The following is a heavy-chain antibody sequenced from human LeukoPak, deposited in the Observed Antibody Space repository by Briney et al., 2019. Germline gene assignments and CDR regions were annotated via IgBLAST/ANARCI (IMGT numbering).Heavy chain of an antibody. J-gene: IGHJ4*02. V-gene: IGHV3-23*01. CDR3: VKVGYYNDSSGYYLDYFDY. CDR2: ISGSGDST. CDR1: GGSITSSNSY. Sequence: ETLSLTCAVSGGSITSSNSYWGWIRQAPGKGLEWVSAISGSGDSTYYADSVKGRFTISRDNSKNTLYLQMNSLRAEDTAVYYCVKVGYYNDSSGYYLDYFDYWGQGTLVTVSS. D-gene: IGHD3-22*01.